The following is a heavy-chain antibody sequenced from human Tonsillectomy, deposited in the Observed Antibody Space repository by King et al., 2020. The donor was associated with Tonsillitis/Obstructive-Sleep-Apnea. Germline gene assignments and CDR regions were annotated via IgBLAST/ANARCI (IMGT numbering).Heavy chain of an antibody. J-gene: IGHJ5*02. CDR1: GGSISSSSYY. Sequence: QLQESGPGLVKPSETLSLTCTVSGGSISSSSYYWGWFRQPPGKGLEWIGSIYYSGSTYYNPSLKRRVTISVDTSKNQFSLMLSSVTAADTAVYYCARARTIFGVVIGNWFDPWGQGTLVTVSS. CDR2: IYYSGST. D-gene: IGHD3-3*01. V-gene: IGHV4-39*01. CDR3: ARARTIFGVVIGNWFDP.